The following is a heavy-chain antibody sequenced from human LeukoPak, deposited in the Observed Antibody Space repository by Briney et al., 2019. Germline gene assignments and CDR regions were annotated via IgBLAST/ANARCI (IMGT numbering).Heavy chain of an antibody. Sequence: PGGSLRLSCAASGFTFSSYSMNWVRQAPGKGLEWVSYISSSISTKYYADSVKGRFTISRDNAKNSLYLQMNSLRAEDTAVYYCARDNDYYDSSGLSADAFDIWGQGTMVTVSS. CDR3: ARDNDYYDSSGLSADAFDI. CDR2: ISSSISTK. J-gene: IGHJ3*02. V-gene: IGHV3-48*01. D-gene: IGHD3-22*01. CDR1: GFTFSSYS.